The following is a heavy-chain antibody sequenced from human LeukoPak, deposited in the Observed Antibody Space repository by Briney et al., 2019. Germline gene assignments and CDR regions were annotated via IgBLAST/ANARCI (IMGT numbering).Heavy chain of an antibody. CDR3: TTGFPGYYMDV. V-gene: IGHV3-15*01. Sequence: GRSLRLSCAASGFTFSNAWMSWVRQAPGKGLEWVGRIKSKTDGGTTDYAAPVKGRFTISRDDSKNTLYLQMNSLKTEDTAVYYCTTGFPGYYMDVWGKGTTVTVSS. CDR1: GFTFSNAW. D-gene: IGHD3-10*01. CDR2: IKSKTDGGTT. J-gene: IGHJ6*03.